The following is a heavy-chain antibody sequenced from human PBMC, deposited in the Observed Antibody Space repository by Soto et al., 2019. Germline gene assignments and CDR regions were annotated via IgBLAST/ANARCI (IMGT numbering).Heavy chain of an antibody. CDR3: ARELRPVWNGGGYFEL. V-gene: IGHV4-4*02. Sequence: QVQLQESGPGLVTPSGTVSLTCDVSSGSINSNHWWSWVRQSPGKGLEWIGEIHRKEISNYTPSPKSRATKTGDPSSTLSPLGLILVPAPDTAVYYWARELRPVWNGGGYFELWGRGTLVIVSS. CDR1: SGSINSNHW. D-gene: IGHD1-1*01. J-gene: IGHJ2*01. CDR2: IHRKEIS.